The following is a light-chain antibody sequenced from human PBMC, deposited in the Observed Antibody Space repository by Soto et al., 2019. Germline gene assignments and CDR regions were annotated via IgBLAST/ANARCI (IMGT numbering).Light chain of an antibody. Sequence: QSALTQPASVSGSPGQSITISCTGTSSDVGNYNLVSWYQQHPGKAPKLIIYATRKRPSGVSNRYSGSKSGNTASLTISGLQAEDEANYHCCSYAGSITFTFGGGTQLTVL. V-gene: IGLV2-23*02. CDR1: SSDVGNYNL. CDR3: CSYAGSITFT. J-gene: IGLJ2*01. CDR2: ATR.